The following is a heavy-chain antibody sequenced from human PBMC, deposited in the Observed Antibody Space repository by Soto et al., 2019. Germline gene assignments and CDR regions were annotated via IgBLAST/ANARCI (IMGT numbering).Heavy chain of an antibody. J-gene: IGHJ6*02. CDR2: IITIFGTA. CDR1: GGTFSSYA. CDR3: ARDLALEPIVVVVGHGMDV. Sequence: QVQLVQSGAEVKKPGSSVKVSCKASGGTFSSYAISWVRQAPGQGLEWMGRIITIFGTANYAQKFQGRVTITADESTSTAYMELSSLRSEDTAVYYCARDLALEPIVVVVGHGMDVWGQGTTVTVSS. V-gene: IGHV1-69*01. D-gene: IGHD2-15*01.